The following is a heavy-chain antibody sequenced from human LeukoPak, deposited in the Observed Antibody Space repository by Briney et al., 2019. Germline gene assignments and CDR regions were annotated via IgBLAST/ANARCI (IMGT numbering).Heavy chain of an antibody. Sequence: SETLSLTCTVSGGSISSGSYYWSWIRQPAGQGPEWIGRIHTSGTANYNPSLKSRVTISLDTSKNQFSLKLYSVTAADTAVYYCARRDSSGYYDWFDPWGQGTLVTVSS. V-gene: IGHV4-61*02. CDR1: GGSISSGSYY. D-gene: IGHD3-22*01. J-gene: IGHJ5*02. CDR2: IHTSGTA. CDR3: ARRDSSGYYDWFDP.